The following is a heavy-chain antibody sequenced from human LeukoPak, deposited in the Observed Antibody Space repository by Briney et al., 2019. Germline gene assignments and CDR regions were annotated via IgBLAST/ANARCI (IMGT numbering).Heavy chain of an antibody. V-gene: IGHV1-69*05. CDR2: IFPIFGTA. CDR3: ARELRGGDFSDY. Sequence: SVKVSCKASGGTLSSYAISWVRQAPGQGLEWMGRIFPIFGTANYAQKFQGRVTITTDESTSTAYMELSSLRSEDTAVYYCARELRGGDFSDYWGQGTLVTVSS. CDR1: GGTLSSYA. D-gene: IGHD2-21*01. J-gene: IGHJ4*02.